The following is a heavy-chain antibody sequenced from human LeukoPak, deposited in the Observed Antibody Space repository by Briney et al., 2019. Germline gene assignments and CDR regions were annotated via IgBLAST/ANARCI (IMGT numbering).Heavy chain of an antibody. V-gene: IGHV3-23*01. CDR2: ISGSGGST. J-gene: IGHJ4*02. CDR3: AKLRDGDPVGYFDY. CDR1: GFTFSSYA. Sequence: PGGSLRLSCAASGFTFSSYAMSWVRQAPGKGLEWVSAISGSGGSTYYADSVKGRFAISRDNSKNTLYLQMNSLRAEDTAVYYCAKLRDGDPVGYFDYWGQGTLVTVSS. D-gene: IGHD4-17*01.